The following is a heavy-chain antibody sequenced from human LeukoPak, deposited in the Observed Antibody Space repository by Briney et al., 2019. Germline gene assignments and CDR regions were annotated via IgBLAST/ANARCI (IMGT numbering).Heavy chain of an antibody. CDR3: ARRYYYDSSGYLFDY. CDR2: IYPGDSDT. Sequence: PGESLKISCKGSGYSFTSYWIGWARQMPGKGLEWMGIIYPGDSDTRYSPSFQGQVTISADKSISTAYLQWSSLKASDTAMYYCARRYYYDSSGYLFDYWGQGTLVTVSS. D-gene: IGHD3-22*01. V-gene: IGHV5-51*01. J-gene: IGHJ4*02. CDR1: GYSFTSYW.